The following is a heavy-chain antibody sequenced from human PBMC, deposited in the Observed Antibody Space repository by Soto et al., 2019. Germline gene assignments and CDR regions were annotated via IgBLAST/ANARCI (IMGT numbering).Heavy chain of an antibody. CDR1: GFTFSSYA. CDR2: ISYDGSNK. CDR3: ARFFGSGFDY. J-gene: IGHJ4*02. Sequence: GSLRLSCAASGFTFSSYAMHWVRQAPGKGLEWVAVISYDGSNKYYADSVKGRFTISRDNSKNTLYLQMDSLRNEDTAVYYCARFFGSGFDYWGQGTLVTVSS. V-gene: IGHV3-30-3*01. D-gene: IGHD6-19*01.